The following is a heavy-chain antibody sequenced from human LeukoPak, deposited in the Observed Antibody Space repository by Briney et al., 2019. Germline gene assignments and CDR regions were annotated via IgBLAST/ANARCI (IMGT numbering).Heavy chain of an antibody. Sequence: ASVKVSCKASGYTFTSYGISWVRQAPGQGLEWMGIINPSGGSTSYAQKFQGRVTMTRDTSTSTVCMELSSLRSEDTAVYYCAREGLRYFDWLGNYFDYWGQGTLVTVSS. CDR1: GYTFTSYG. J-gene: IGHJ4*02. CDR2: INPSGGST. CDR3: AREGLRYFDWLGNYFDY. V-gene: IGHV1-46*01. D-gene: IGHD3-9*01.